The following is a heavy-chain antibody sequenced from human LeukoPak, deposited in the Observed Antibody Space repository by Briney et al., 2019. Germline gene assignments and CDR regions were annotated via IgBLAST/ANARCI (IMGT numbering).Heavy chain of an antibody. Sequence: SETLSLTCTVSGGSISSYYWSWIRQPPGKGLEWIGYIYYSGSTNYNPSLKSRVTISVDTSKNQFSLKLSSVTAADTAVYYCARETGYSSGWYDYWGQGTLVTVPS. CDR2: IYYSGST. J-gene: IGHJ4*02. D-gene: IGHD6-19*01. CDR1: GGSISSYY. CDR3: ARETGYSSGWYDY. V-gene: IGHV4-59*01.